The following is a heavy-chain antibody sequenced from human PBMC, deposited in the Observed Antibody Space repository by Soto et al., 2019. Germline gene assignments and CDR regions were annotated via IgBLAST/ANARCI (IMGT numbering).Heavy chain of an antibody. V-gene: IGHV3-23*01. J-gene: IGHJ4*02. CDR3: AKVRWQLVTGGYFDY. CDR2: ISGSGGST. D-gene: IGHD6-6*01. CDR1: GFTFSSYA. Sequence: LRLSCAASGFTFSSYAMSWVRQAPGKGLEWVSAISGSGGSTYYADSVKGRFTISRDNSKNTLYLQMNSLRAEDTAVYYCAKVRWQLVTGGYFDYWGQGTLVTVSS.